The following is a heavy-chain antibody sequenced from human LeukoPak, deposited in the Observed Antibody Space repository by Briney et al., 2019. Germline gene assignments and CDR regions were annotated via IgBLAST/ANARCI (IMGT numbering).Heavy chain of an antibody. CDR3: AIVCSPRGTPYHDY. CDR1: GFTFSNYA. V-gene: IGHV3-23*01. D-gene: IGHD2-15*01. Sequence: GGSLRLSCAASGFTFSNYAMNWVRQAPGKGLEWVSSISGDGSITHYADSVKGRFTISRDNSQNTLSLQMNSLRAEDTAVYYSAIVCSPRGTPYHDYWGQRTLVTVSS. CDR2: ISGDGSIT. J-gene: IGHJ4*02.